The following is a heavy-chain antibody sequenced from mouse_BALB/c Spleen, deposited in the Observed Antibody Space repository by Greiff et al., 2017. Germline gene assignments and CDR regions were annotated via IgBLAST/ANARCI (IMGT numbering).Heavy chain of an antibody. CDR3: ARSYRPSYAMDY. CDR1: GYTFTSYT. CDR2: INPSSGYT. J-gene: IGHJ4*01. V-gene: IGHV1-4*01. Sequence: VKLVESGAELARPGASVKMSCKASGYTFTSYTMHWVKQRPGQGLEWIGYINPSSGYTNYNQKFKDKATLTADKSSSTAYMQLSSLTSEDSAVYYCARSYRPSYAMDYWGQGTSVTVSS. D-gene: IGHD2-14*01.